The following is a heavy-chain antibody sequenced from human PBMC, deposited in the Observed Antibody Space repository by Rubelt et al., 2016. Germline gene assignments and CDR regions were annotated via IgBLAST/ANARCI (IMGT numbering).Heavy chain of an antibody. Sequence: QVQLVQSGAEVKKPGASVKVSCKASGCTFTSYAMHWVRQAPGQRLEWMGWINAGNGNTKYSQKFPGRVTITRDTSASTAYMELSSLRSEDTAVYYCARSKDTAMVTDADWYFDLWGRGTLVTVSS. CDR1: GCTFTSYA. J-gene: IGHJ2*01. V-gene: IGHV1-3*01. CDR3: ARSKDTAMVTDADWYFDL. D-gene: IGHD5-18*01. CDR2: INAGNGNT.